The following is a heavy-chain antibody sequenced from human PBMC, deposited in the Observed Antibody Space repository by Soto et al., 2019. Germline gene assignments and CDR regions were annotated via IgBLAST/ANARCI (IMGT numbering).Heavy chain of an antibody. CDR2: IYYSGST. CDR1: GGSISSGGYS. J-gene: IGHJ5*02. V-gene: IGHV4-31*11. D-gene: IGHD3-3*01. Sequence: PSETLSLTCAVSGGSISSGGYSWSWIRQHPGKGLEWIGYIYYSGSTYYNPSLKSRVTISVDTSKNQFSLKLSSVTAADTAVYYCARWWSGSRQGFDPWGQGTLVTVS. CDR3: ARWWSGSRQGFDP.